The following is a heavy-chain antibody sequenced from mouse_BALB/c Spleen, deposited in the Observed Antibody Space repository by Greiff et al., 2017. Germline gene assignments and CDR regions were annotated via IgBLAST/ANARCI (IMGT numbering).Heavy chain of an antibody. Sequence: EVQLQQSGPGLVKPSQSLSLTCTVTGYSITSDYAWNWIRQFPGNKLGWMGYTSYSGSTSYNPSLKSRISITRDTSKNQFFLQLNSVTTEDTATYYCARGESWDYFDDWGQGTTLTVSS. J-gene: IGHJ2*01. CDR1: GYSITSDYA. CDR2: TSYSGST. V-gene: IGHV3-2*02. CDR3: ARGESWDYFDD.